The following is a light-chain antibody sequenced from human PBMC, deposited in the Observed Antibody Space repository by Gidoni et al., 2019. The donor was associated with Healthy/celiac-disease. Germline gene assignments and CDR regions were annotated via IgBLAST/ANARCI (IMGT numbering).Light chain of an antibody. V-gene: IGLV3-21*02. Sequence: SYLLTQPLSVSVAPGQTARITCGGKNIGSKIVHWYQQKPGQAPALIVYYDSDRPSGNPERFSGSNSGNTATLTISRVEAGDEADYYCQVWDSSSDHVVFGGGTKLTVL. CDR3: QVWDSSSDHVV. CDR1: NIGSKI. CDR2: YDS. J-gene: IGLJ2*01.